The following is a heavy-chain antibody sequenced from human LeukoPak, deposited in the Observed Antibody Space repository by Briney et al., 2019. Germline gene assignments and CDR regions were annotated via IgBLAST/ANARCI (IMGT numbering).Heavy chain of an antibody. J-gene: IGHJ4*02. CDR3: ASEEGTAGVDY. CDR1: GFTVSSNY. CDR2: IYSGGST. V-gene: IGHV3-66*01. Sequence: GGSLRLSCAASGFTVSSNYMSWVRQAPGKGLEWVSVIYSGGSTYYADSVKGRFTITRDNSKNTLYLQMNSLRAEDTAVYYCASEEGTAGVDYWGQGTLVTVSS. D-gene: IGHD1/OR15-1a*01.